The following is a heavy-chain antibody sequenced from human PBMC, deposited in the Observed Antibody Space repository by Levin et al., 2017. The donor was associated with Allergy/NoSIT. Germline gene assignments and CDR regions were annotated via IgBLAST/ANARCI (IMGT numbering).Heavy chain of an antibody. Sequence: GGSLRRSCAASGFTFSSYVMHWVRQAPGKGLEWVAVISYDGSNDYYADSVKGRFTVSRDNSKNTLYLQVNSLRAEDTAVYYCARDITRSIRWYFGLWGRGTLVTVSS. D-gene: IGHD3-3*01. CDR2: ISYDGSND. V-gene: IGHV3-30-3*01. CDR3: ARDITRSIRWYFGL. CDR1: GFTFSSYV. J-gene: IGHJ2*01.